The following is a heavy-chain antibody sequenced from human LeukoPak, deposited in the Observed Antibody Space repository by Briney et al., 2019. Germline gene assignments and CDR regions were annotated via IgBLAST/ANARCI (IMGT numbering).Heavy chain of an antibody. CDR2: IYYSGST. D-gene: IGHD4-17*01. CDR1: SGSITSYY. V-gene: IGHV4-59*01. CDR3: AIGTTGDYPPYFDS. J-gene: IGHJ4*02. Sequence: SETLSLTCTVSSGSITSYYWSWTRQPPGKRLEWIGYIYYSGSTKYNPSLKSRVTISADTSKNQFSLKLSSVTAADTAVYYCAIGTTGDYPPYFDSWGQGTLVTVSS.